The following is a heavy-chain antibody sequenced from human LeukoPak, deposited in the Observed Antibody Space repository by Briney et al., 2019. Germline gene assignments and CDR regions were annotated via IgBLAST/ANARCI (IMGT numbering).Heavy chain of an antibody. D-gene: IGHD3-22*01. CDR1: GLTFSSHG. V-gene: IGHV3-23*01. Sequence: GGSLRLFCAASGLTFSSHGMSWVRQAQGKGLEWVSAISISGSTTYYADSVKGRFTISRDNSKNTLYLQMNSLRAEDTAVYYCAKDVTYYYDSSGYYYPPGFDYWGQGTLVTVSS. CDR3: AKDVTYYYDSSGYYYPPGFDY. CDR2: ISISGSTT. J-gene: IGHJ4*02.